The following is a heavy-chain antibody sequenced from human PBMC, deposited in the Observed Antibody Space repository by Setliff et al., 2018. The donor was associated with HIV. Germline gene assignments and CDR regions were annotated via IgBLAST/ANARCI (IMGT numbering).Heavy chain of an antibody. CDR3: ARHAGPRNFWSGYSSGMDV. Sequence: SETLSLTCTVSGDSISSHDWSWIRQPPGKGLEWIGHIYYNGSTNYNPSIKSRVTISVDTSKNQLSLKLNSVTGADTAIFYCARHAGPRNFWSGYSSGMDVWGKGTTVTVSS. J-gene: IGHJ6*03. CDR1: GDSISSHD. V-gene: IGHV4-59*11. CDR2: IYYNGST. D-gene: IGHD3-3*01.